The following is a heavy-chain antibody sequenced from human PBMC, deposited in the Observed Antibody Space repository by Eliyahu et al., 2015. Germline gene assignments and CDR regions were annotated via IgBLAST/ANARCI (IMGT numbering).Heavy chain of an antibody. D-gene: IGHD2-2*01. CDR1: GGSFSGYY. CDR3: ARARGLYCSSTSCYAGGVMDV. J-gene: IGHJ6*02. CDR2: INHSGST. Sequence: QVQLQQWGAGLLKPSETLSLTCAVYGGSFSGYYWXWIRQPPGKGLEWIGEINHSGSTNYNPSLKSRVTISVDTSKNQFSLKLSSVTAADTAVYYCARARGLYCSSTSCYAGGVMDVWGQGTTVTVSS. V-gene: IGHV4-34*01.